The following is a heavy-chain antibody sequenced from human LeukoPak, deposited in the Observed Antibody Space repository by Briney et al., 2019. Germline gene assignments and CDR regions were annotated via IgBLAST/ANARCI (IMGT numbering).Heavy chain of an antibody. Sequence: GGSLRLSCAASGFTFSDYYMTWIRQAPGKGLEWVSYVSSSGSIIYYADSVKGRFIISRDNAKNSLYLQMNSLRAEDTAVYFCARVGYDSSGRFDYWGQGTLVTVSS. CDR2: VSSSGSII. J-gene: IGHJ4*02. CDR3: ARVGYDSSGRFDY. D-gene: IGHD3-22*01. V-gene: IGHV3-11*04. CDR1: GFTFSDYY.